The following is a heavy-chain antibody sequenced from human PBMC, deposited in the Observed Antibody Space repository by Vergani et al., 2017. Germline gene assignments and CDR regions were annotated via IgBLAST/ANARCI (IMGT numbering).Heavy chain of an antibody. CDR3: ARETRDTPSSLDY. CDR1: SFKLGDYG. J-gene: IGHJ4*02. CDR2: TWYEGNNN. Sequence: QVQLVESGGGVVQPGRSLTLSCTPSSFKLGDYGMHWVRQAPGRGLEWVSMTWYEGNNNYYADSVKGRFTISKDISKNTLYLQMNSLRGDDTAVYHCARETRDTPSSLDYWGQGTLVTVSS. V-gene: IGHV3-33*01. D-gene: IGHD5-24*01.